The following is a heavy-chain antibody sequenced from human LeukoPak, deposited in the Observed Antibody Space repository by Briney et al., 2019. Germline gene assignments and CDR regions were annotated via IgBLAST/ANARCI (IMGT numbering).Heavy chain of an antibody. CDR1: GFTFSSYW. CDR3: AREDQENSYYYNGMDV. Sequence: PGGSLRLSCAASGFTFSSYWMHWVRQAPGKGLVWVSRINSDGSSTSYADSVKGRFTISRDNAKNTLYLQMNSLRAEDTAVYYCAREDQENSYYYNGMDVWGQGTTVTVSS. V-gene: IGHV3-74*01. D-gene: IGHD2-2*01. CDR2: INSDGSST. J-gene: IGHJ6*02.